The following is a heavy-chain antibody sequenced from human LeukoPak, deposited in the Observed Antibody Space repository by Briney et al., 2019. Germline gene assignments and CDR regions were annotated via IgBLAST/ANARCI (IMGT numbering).Heavy chain of an antibody. D-gene: IGHD4-17*01. Sequence: PSETLSLTCAVYGGSFSGYYWSWIRQPPGKGLEWIGEINHSGSTNYNPSLKSRVTISVDTSKNQFSLKLSSVTAADTAVYYCARVPTGTTFDYWGQGTLVTVSS. J-gene: IGHJ4*02. V-gene: IGHV4-34*01. CDR3: ARVPTGTTFDY. CDR1: GGSFSGYY. CDR2: INHSGST.